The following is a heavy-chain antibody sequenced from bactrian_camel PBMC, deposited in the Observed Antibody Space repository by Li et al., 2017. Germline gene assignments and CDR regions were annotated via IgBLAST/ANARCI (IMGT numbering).Heavy chain of an antibody. D-gene: IGHD4*01. CDR3: AAGMREFSPLKDTATIMLSCDNY. Sequence: VQLVESGGGLVQPGGSLRLSCAASGFTFTWESMSWARQAPGKELEWVSGINSGGGSAYYADSVKGRFTISLDNAKRKLYLQMNDLKPEDTAMYYCAAGMREFSPLKDTATIMLSCDNYWGQGTQVTVS. V-gene: IGHV3S31*01. J-gene: IGHJ4*01. CDR1: GFTFTWES. CDR2: INSGGGSA.